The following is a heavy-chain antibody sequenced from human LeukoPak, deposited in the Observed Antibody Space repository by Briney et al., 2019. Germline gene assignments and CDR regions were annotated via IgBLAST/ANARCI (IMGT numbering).Heavy chain of an antibody. Sequence: ASVKVSCKASGYTFTGYYMHWVRQAPGQGLEWMGWINPNSGGTNYAQKFQGRVTMTRDTSISTAYMELSRLRSDDTAVYYCARALRAAAGTIDYWGQGTLVPVSS. CDR2: INPNSGGT. D-gene: IGHD6-13*01. CDR3: ARALRAAAGTIDY. J-gene: IGHJ4*02. CDR1: GYTFTGYY. V-gene: IGHV1-2*02.